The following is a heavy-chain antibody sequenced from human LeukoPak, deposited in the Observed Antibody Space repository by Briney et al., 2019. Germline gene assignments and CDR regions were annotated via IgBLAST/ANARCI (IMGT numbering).Heavy chain of an antibody. CDR1: GFTLSSNA. V-gene: IGHV3-23*01. Sequence: GGSLRLSCAASGFTLSSNAMSWVRQAPGKGLEWVSALSGSGGSSYYADSVKGRFIISRDNSKNTLYLRMNSLRAEDTAVYYCAKDLKGFDPWGQGTLVTVSS. D-gene: IGHD3-9*01. CDR2: LSGSGGSS. CDR3: AKDLKGFDP. J-gene: IGHJ5*02.